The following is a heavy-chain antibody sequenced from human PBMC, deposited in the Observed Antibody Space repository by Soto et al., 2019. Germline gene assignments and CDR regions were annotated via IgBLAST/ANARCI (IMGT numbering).Heavy chain of an antibody. D-gene: IGHD2-15*01. J-gene: IGHJ4*02. Sequence: QVQLVQSGAEVKKPGSSVKVSCKASGGTFSSYTISWVRQAPGQGLEWMGRIIPILGIANYAQKFQGRVMITADKSTSTAYMELSSLRSEDTAVYYCARAHCSGGSCYFDYWGQGTLVTVSS. CDR2: IIPILGIA. CDR3: ARAHCSGGSCYFDY. V-gene: IGHV1-69*02. CDR1: GGTFSSYT.